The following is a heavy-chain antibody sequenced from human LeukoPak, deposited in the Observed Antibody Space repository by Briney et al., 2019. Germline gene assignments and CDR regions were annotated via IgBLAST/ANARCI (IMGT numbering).Heavy chain of an antibody. Sequence: SETLSLTCTVSGGSISSYYWSWIRQPPGKGLEWIGYIYYSGSTNYNPSLKSRVTISVDTSKNQFSLKLSSVTAADTAVYYCASGRIAAAGFDYWGQGTLVTVSS. D-gene: IGHD6-13*01. V-gene: IGHV4-59*01. CDR3: ASGRIAAAGFDY. CDR1: GGSISSYY. CDR2: IYYSGST. J-gene: IGHJ4*02.